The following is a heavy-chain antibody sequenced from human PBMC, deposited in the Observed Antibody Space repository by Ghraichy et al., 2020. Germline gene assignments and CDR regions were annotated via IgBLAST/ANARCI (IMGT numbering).Heavy chain of an antibody. J-gene: IGHJ2*01. D-gene: IGHD2-15*01. CDR2: ISGSGGST. CDR3: AKGGYCSGGSCYVNWYFDL. Sequence: LSLTCAASGFTFSSYAMSWVRQAPGKGLEWVSTISGSGGSTYYADSVKGRFTISRDNSKNTLYLQMNSLRAEDTAVYYCAKGGYCSGGSCYVNWYFDLWGRGTLVTVSS. V-gene: IGHV3-23*01. CDR1: GFTFSSYA.